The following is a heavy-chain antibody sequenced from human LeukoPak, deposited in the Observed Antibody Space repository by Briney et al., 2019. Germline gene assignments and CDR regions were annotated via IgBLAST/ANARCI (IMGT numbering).Heavy chain of an antibody. CDR2: ISAYNGNT. CDR3: ASFVGGYSYGFIDY. J-gene: IGHJ4*02. Sequence: ASVKVSCKASGGTFSSYAISWVRQAPGQGLEWMGWISAYNGNTNYAQKLQGRVTMTTDTSTSTAYMELRSLRSDDTAVYYCASFVGGYSYGFIDYWGQGALVTVSS. CDR1: GGTFSSYA. V-gene: IGHV1-18*01. D-gene: IGHD5-18*01.